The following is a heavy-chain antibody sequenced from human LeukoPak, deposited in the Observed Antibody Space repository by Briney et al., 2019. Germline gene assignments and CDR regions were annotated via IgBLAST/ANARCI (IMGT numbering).Heavy chain of an antibody. CDR1: GGSISSYY. CDR3: ARRNGDVSFDY. V-gene: IGHV4-59*08. CDR2: IYYSGST. J-gene: IGHJ4*02. Sequence: PSETLSLTCTVSGGSISSYYWSWIRQPPGKGLEWIGYIYYSGSTNYNPSLKSRVTISIDTSKNQFSLKVSSVTAADTAVYYCARRNGDVSFDYWGQGTLVTVSS. D-gene: IGHD2-8*01.